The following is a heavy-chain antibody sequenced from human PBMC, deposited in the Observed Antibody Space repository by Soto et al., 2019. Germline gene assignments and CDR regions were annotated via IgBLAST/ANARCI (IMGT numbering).Heavy chain of an antibody. CDR3: ARDRSDSSRADSFDV. D-gene: IGHD6-25*01. V-gene: IGHV3-53*01. CDR1: GFNVSNTY. CDR2: IYRGVAT. Sequence: PGGSLRLSCAVSGFNVSNTYMSWVRQAPGKGLEWVSVIYRGVATYYADSVRGRFTISGDTSKNTVYLQMNSLRAEDTAVYYCARDRSDSSRADSFDVWGQGTMVTVSS. J-gene: IGHJ3*01.